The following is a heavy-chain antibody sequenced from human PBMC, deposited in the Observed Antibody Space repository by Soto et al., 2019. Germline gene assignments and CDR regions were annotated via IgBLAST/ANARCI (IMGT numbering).Heavy chain of an antibody. D-gene: IGHD2-21*02. Sequence: GGSLRLSCAASGFTLRYYWMSWVRQAPGKGLEWVANIKEDGSEKYYVDPVKGRFTISRDNAKNPLYLQMNNLRVEDTAVYYCARDCSGGDCYYWGQGTVVTVSS. CDR2: IKEDGSEK. J-gene: IGHJ4*02. V-gene: IGHV3-7*01. CDR3: ARDCSGGDCYY. CDR1: GFTLRYYW.